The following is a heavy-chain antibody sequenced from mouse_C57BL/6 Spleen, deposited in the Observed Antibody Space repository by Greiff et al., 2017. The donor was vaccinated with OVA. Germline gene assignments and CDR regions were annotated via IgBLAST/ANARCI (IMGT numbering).Heavy chain of an antibody. D-gene: IGHD2-1*01. J-gene: IGHJ4*01. Sequence: QVQLKQPGAELVKPGASVKMSCKASGYTFTSYWITWVKQRPGQGLEWIGDIYPGSGSTNYNEKFKSKATLTVDTSSSTAYMQLSSLTSEDSAVYYCARGGNYGDAMDYWGQGTSVTVSS. CDR1: GYTFTSYW. CDR3: ARGGNYGDAMDY. CDR2: IYPGSGST. V-gene: IGHV1-55*01.